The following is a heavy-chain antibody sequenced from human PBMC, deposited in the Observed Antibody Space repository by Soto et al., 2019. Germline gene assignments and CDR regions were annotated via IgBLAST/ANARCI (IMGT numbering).Heavy chain of an antibody. CDR3: ARDSGGWSANGMDV. D-gene: IGHD6-19*01. J-gene: IGHJ6*02. Sequence: QVQLVQSGAEVKKPGSSVKVSCKASGGTFSSYTISWVRQAPGQGLEWMGRIIPILGIANYAQKFQGRVTITADKSTSTAYMELSSLRSEDTAVYYCARDSGGWSANGMDVWGQGTTVTVSS. CDR2: IIPILGIA. CDR1: GGTFSSYT. V-gene: IGHV1-69*08.